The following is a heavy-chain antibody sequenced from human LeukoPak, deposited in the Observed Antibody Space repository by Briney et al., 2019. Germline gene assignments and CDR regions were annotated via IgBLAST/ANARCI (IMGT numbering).Heavy chain of an antibody. CDR1: GFTFSSYS. V-gene: IGHV3-21*01. Sequence: PGGSLRLSCAASGFTFSSYSMNWVRQAPGKGLEWVSSISSSSSYIYYADSVKGRFTISRDNAKNPLYLQMNSLRAEDTAVYYCARGAPGIAVAGQLTRADYWGQGTLVTVSS. CDR2: ISSSSSYI. J-gene: IGHJ4*02. D-gene: IGHD6-19*01. CDR3: ARGAPGIAVAGQLTRADY.